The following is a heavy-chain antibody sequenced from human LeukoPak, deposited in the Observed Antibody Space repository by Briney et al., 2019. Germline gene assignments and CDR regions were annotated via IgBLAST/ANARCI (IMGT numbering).Heavy chain of an antibody. CDR3: AREGNYYDSSGYYYDLWYFDY. J-gene: IGHJ4*02. D-gene: IGHD3-22*01. CDR2: IKQDRSEK. Sequence: PGGSLRLSCAASGFTFSSYWMSWVRQAPGKGLEWVANIKQDRSEKYYVDSVKGRFTISRDNAKNSLYLQMNSLRAEDTAVYYCAREGNYYDSSGYYYDLWYFDYWGQGTLVTVSS. CDR1: GFTFSSYW. V-gene: IGHV3-7*01.